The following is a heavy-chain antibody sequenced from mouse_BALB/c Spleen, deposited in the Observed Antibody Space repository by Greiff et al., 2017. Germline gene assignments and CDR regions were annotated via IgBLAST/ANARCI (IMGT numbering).Heavy chain of an antibody. CDR1: GFTFSSFG. CDR3: ARWRSSAMDY. J-gene: IGHJ4*01. V-gene: IGHV5-17*02. CDR2: ISSGSSTI. Sequence: EVMLVESGGGLVKPGGSLKLSCAASGFTFSSFGMHWVRQAPEKGLEWVAYISSGSSTIYYADTVKGRFTISRDNPKNTLFLQMTSLRSEDTAMYYCARWRSSAMDYWGQGTSVTVSS.